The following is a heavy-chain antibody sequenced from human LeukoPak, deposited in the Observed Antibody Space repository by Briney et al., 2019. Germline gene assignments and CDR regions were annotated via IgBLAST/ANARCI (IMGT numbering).Heavy chain of an antibody. CDR1: GFTFSSYS. J-gene: IGHJ4*02. Sequence: GGSLRLSCAASGFTFSSYSMNWVRQAPGKGLEWVSSISSSSSYIYYADSVKGRFTISRDNAKNSLYLQMNSLRAEDTAVYYCARDDYGDYMADYWGQGTLVTVSS. D-gene: IGHD4-17*01. V-gene: IGHV3-21*01. CDR2: ISSSSSYI. CDR3: ARDDYGDYMADY.